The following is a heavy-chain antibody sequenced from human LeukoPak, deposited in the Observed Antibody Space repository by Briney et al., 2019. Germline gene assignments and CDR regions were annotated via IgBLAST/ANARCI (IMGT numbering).Heavy chain of an antibody. CDR2: IYYSGNT. D-gene: IGHD1-26*01. CDR3: ARGIIVGATWGENDNWFDP. Sequence: PSETLSLTCTVSGDSISSYYWSWIRQPPGKGLEWIGYIYYSGNTNYNPSLKSRVTISVNTSKNQFSLKLSSVTAADTAVYYCARGIIVGATWGENDNWFDPWGQGTLVTVSS. CDR1: GDSISSYY. V-gene: IGHV4-59*01. J-gene: IGHJ5*02.